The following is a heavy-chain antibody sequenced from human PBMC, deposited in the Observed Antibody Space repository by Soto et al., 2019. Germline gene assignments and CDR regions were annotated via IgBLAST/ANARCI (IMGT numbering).Heavy chain of an antibody. CDR2: IYMDGSA. V-gene: IGHV3-66*01. D-gene: IGHD2-21*01. Sequence: EVQLVESGGGLVQPGGSLRLSCAASGFTVSTNYMSWVRQAPGKGLEWVSVIYMDGSANYADSVKGRFTISRDNSKNMPFPQIDSLRAEDTAVFYLVGVSTPHPFYSLGQGTLVPLSP. CDR1: GFTVSTNY. CDR3: VGVSTPHPFYS. J-gene: IGHJ4*02.